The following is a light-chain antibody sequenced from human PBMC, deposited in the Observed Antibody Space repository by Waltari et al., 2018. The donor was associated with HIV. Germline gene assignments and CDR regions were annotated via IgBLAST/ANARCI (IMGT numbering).Light chain of an antibody. V-gene: IGLV1-44*01. J-gene: IGLJ2*01. CDR2: SND. CDR1: PSNIGSNS. CDR3: ATWDDTMSVV. Sequence: QSPLTQTPSMSGAPGQRVNISCYGCPSNIGSNSVNWYRQLPGTAPKPLIYSNDQRPSSVPVRFSGSKSATSAFLVISGLQSDDEADYYCATWDDTMSVVFGGGTRLTVL.